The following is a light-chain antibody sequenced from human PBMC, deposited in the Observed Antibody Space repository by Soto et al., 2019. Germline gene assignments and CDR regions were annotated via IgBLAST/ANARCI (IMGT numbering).Light chain of an antibody. J-gene: IGLJ2*01. CDR2: EVS. Sequence: QSALSQPASVSGSPGQSITISCTGTSSDVGGYKYVSWYQHHPGEAPKLIIYEVSNRPSGVSNRFSGSKSGNTASLTISGLKAEDESHYYCSSKSSGSTPMLFGGGTQLTVL. CDR3: SSKSSGSTPML. V-gene: IGLV2-14*01. CDR1: SSDVGGYKY.